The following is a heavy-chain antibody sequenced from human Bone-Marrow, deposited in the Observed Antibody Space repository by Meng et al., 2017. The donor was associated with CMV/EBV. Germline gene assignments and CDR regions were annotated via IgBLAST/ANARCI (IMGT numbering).Heavy chain of an antibody. D-gene: IGHD3-22*01. Sequence: SVKVSCKASGSTFSSYAISWVRQAPGQGLEWMGGIIPILGIANYAQKFQGRVTITADKSTSTAYMELSSLRSEDTAVYYCARGEVVSRAFDIWGQGTMVTVSS. CDR1: GSTFSSYA. J-gene: IGHJ3*02. CDR2: IIPILGIA. CDR3: ARGEVVSRAFDI. V-gene: IGHV1-69*10.